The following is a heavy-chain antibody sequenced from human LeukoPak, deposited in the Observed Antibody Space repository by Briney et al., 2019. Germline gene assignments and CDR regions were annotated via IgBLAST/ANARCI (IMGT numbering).Heavy chain of an antibody. J-gene: IGHJ4*02. CDR1: GFTFTTFW. V-gene: IGHV3-74*01. CDR3: VRDWGYDSSGYWQKYFDT. Sequence: PGGSLRLSCATSGFTFTTFWMHWVRQAPGKGLVWVSRINHDGNSTNYADSVKGRFTISRDNAKNTVYLQMNSLRAEDTGVYYCVRDWGYDSSGYWQKYFDTWGQGTLVTVSS. D-gene: IGHD3-22*01. CDR2: INHDGNST.